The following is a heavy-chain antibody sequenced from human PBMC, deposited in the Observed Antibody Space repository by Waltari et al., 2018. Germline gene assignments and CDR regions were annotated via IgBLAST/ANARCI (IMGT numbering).Heavy chain of an antibody. CDR3: GRLSDNGDWSFGY. V-gene: IGHV4-4*07. CDR1: GGSITTNF. D-gene: IGHD3-9*01. Sequence: QVQLQESGPGLVKPSETLSLTCAVSGGSITTNFWSWIRQPPGKGLEWIGRIHGSGAYTDYNPSLKSRVAFSTDTSRNQFSLKLTSVTAADTAVYYCGRLSDNGDWSFGYWGQGVLVTVSS. CDR2: IHGSGAYT. J-gene: IGHJ4*02.